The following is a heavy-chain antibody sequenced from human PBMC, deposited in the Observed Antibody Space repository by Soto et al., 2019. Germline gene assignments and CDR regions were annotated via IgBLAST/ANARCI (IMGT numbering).Heavy chain of an antibody. Sequence: TGGSLRLSCAASGFTFSSYAMSWVRQAPGKGLEWVSAISGSGGSTYYADSVKGRFTISRDNSKNTLYLQMNSLRAEDTAVYYCAKCGHRSHSHWFDPWGQGTLVTVSS. CDR2: ISGSGGST. J-gene: IGHJ5*02. D-gene: IGHD2-15*01. CDR1: GFTFSSYA. V-gene: IGHV3-23*01. CDR3: AKCGHRSHSHWFDP.